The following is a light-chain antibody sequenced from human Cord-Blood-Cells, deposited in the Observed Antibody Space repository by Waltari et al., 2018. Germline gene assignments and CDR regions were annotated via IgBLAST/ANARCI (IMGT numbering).Light chain of an antibody. Sequence: QSALTQPAPVSGSPRQPITISCTGTSSDVRGYNYVTWYQQHPGKAPKLMIYDVGNRPSGVSNRFSGSKSGNTASLTISGLQAEGEADYYCSTYTGSRTVVFGGGTKRTVL. CDR2: DVG. CDR3: STYTGSRTVV. CDR1: SSDVRGYNY. J-gene: IGLJ2*01. V-gene: IGLV2-14*01.